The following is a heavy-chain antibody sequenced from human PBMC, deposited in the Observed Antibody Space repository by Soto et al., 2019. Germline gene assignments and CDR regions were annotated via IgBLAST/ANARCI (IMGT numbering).Heavy chain of an antibody. CDR3: ARDGIVVVPAARREGWFDP. V-gene: IGHV1-69*01. Sequence: QVQLVQSGAEVKKPGSSVKVSCKASGGTFSSYAISWVRQAPGQGLEWMGGIIPIFGTANYAQKFQGRVTITADESTSTDDKELSSLRSEDTAVYYCARDGIVVVPAARREGWFDPWGQGTLVTVSS. CDR1: GGTFSSYA. J-gene: IGHJ5*02. D-gene: IGHD2-2*01. CDR2: IIPIFGTA.